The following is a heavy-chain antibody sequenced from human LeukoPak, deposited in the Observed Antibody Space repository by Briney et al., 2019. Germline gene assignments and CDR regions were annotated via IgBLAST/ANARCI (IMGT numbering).Heavy chain of an antibody. CDR1: GYTLTKLS. CDR3: ATVRAFRQWLIPAFDY. CDR2: FDPEDSET. Sequence: ASVKVSCKVSGYTLTKLSMHWVRQAPGKGLEWMGGFDPEDSETIYAQKFQGRVTMTEDTSTDTAYMELSSLRSEDTAVYYCATVRAFRQWLIPAFDYWGQGTLVTVSS. J-gene: IGHJ4*02. D-gene: IGHD6-19*01. V-gene: IGHV1-24*01.